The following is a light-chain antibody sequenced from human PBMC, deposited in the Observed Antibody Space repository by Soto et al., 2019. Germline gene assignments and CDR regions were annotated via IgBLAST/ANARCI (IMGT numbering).Light chain of an antibody. Sequence: EIVLTQSPATLSLSPGDRATLSCRASQNVRSDYFAWYQQKPGQAPRVIIFGVSTRATGIPARFSGSGSGTEFTLTISSLQSEDFAVYYCQQYNNWPPHFGQGTRLEIK. CDR1: QNVRSD. V-gene: IGKV3-15*01. CDR2: GVS. J-gene: IGKJ5*01. CDR3: QQYNNWPPH.